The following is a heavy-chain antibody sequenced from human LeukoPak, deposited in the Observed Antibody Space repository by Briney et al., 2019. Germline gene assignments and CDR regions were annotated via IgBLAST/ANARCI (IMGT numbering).Heavy chain of an antibody. D-gene: IGHD3-22*01. CDR1: GDSVSSSPYY. Sequence: SETLSLTCTVSGDSVSSSPYYWGWVRQPPGRGLEWIGNIYYRGTTYYNPSLKSRVTISLDASKNHFSLQLSSVTAADTAVYYCVRHRSSLLLDSWGQGTLVTVSS. V-gene: IGHV4-39*01. CDR2: IYYRGTT. J-gene: IGHJ4*02. CDR3: VRHRSSLLLDS.